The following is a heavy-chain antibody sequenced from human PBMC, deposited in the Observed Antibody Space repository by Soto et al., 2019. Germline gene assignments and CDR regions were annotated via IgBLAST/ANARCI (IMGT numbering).Heavy chain of an antibody. Sequence: GGSLRLSCVASGFSLSSHAVSWVRQTPEKGLEWVSSISDSGATSSYADFVKGRFTVSRDNSRNTLYLQMNSLKTEDTAVYYCVRTTYFSDSSGYTRCFDYWGQGTLVTVSS. V-gene: IGHV3-23*01. CDR2: ISDSGATS. D-gene: IGHD3-22*01. J-gene: IGHJ4*02. CDR1: GFSLSSHA. CDR3: VRTTYFSDSSGYTRCFDY.